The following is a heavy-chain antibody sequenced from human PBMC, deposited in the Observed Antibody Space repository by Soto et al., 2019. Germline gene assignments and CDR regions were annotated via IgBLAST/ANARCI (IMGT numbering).Heavy chain of an antibody. CDR3: AKGAGYSSGWSPDG. Sequence: QVQLVESGGGVVQPGRSLRLSCAASGFTFSSYGMHWVRQAPGKGLEWVAVISYDGSNKYYADSVKGRFTISRDNSQHTLYLQMHSLRAEDTAVYYCAKGAGYSSGWSPDGWGQGTLVTVSS. CDR2: ISYDGSNK. J-gene: IGHJ1*01. CDR1: GFTFSSYG. V-gene: IGHV3-30*18. D-gene: IGHD6-19*01.